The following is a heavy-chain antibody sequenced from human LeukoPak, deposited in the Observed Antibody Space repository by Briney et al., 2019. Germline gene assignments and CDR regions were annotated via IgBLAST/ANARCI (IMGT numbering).Heavy chain of an antibody. Sequence: GASVKVSCKASGYTFTSHYIHWVRQAPGQGLEWMAIINPYSDSTSYSQKFQGRVTLTRDPSTSTVYMELSSLKSEDTAVYYCAGLGLRYFDWLEGASDYWGQGTLVTVSS. V-gene: IGHV1-46*01. J-gene: IGHJ4*02. CDR3: AGLGLRYFDWLEGASDY. CDR1: GYTFTSHY. CDR2: INPYSDST. D-gene: IGHD3-9*01.